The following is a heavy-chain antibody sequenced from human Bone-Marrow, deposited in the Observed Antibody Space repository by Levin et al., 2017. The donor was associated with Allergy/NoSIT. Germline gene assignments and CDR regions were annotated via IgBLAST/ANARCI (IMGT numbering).Heavy chain of an antibody. Sequence: AGGSLRLSCAASGFTFADYAMHWVRQPPGKGLEWVSVISWNSASVGYAGSVKGRFTISRDNAKNSLYLQMNSLRGADTALYYCAKGDRGTYTGWFDPWGQGTLVTVSS. V-gene: IGHV3-9*01. CDR1: GFTFADYA. CDR3: AKGDRGTYTGWFDP. D-gene: IGHD1-26*01. CDR2: ISWNSASV. J-gene: IGHJ5*02.